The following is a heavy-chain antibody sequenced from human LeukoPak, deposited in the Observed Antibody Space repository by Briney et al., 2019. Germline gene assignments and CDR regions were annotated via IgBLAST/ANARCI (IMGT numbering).Heavy chain of an antibody. D-gene: IGHD3-10*01. CDR3: ARAGWFGEFVENWFDP. CDR1: GYTFTSYA. J-gene: IGHJ5*02. Sequence: ASVKVSCKASGYTFTSYAMNWVRQAPGQGLEWMGWISAYNGNTNYAQKLQGRVTMTTDTSTSTAYMEPRSLRSDDTAVYYCARAGWFGEFVENWFDPWGQGTLVTVSS. CDR2: ISAYNGNT. V-gene: IGHV1-18*01.